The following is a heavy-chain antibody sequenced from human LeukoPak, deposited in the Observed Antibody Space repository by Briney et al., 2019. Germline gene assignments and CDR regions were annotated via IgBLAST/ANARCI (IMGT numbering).Heavy chain of an antibody. CDR1: GFTFTNYA. Sequence: GGSLRLSCAASGFTFTNYAMSWVRQAPGKGLEWVSFISGNGGSTYYADSVKGRFTICRDNSKNTVYMQMNSLRVEDTAIYYCAKIGRDGYNPFDYWGQGTLVTVSS. D-gene: IGHD5-24*01. J-gene: IGHJ4*02. CDR2: ISGNGGST. CDR3: AKIGRDGYNPFDY. V-gene: IGHV3-23*01.